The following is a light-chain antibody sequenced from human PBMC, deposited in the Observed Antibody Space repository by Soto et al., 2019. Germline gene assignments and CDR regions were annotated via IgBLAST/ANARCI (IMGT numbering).Light chain of an antibody. CDR1: QDINNY. CDR2: TTS. J-gene: IGKJ4*01. CDR3: QQYKSYPIT. Sequence: DIQMTQSPSSLSASVGDRVTITCRASQDINNYLAWFQQKPGKDPKSLIYTTSSLQSGVTSKFSGRGSGTDFTLTISSLQPEDYATYYCQQYKSYPITFGGGTKVEIK. V-gene: IGKV1-16*02.